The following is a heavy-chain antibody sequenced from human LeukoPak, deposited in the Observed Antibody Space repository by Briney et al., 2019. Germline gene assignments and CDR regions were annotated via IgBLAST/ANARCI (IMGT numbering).Heavy chain of an antibody. V-gene: IGHV4-59*01. D-gene: IGHD3-22*01. CDR2: IYYSGST. CDR3: AGFYDSSAYYGAFDI. Sequence: SETLSLTCTVSGGSISSYYWNWIRQPPGKGLEWIGSIYYSGSTNYNPSLKSRVTMSVDTSKNQFSLKLSSVTAADTAVYYCAGFYDSSAYYGAFDIWGQGTVVTVSS. J-gene: IGHJ3*02. CDR1: GGSISSYY.